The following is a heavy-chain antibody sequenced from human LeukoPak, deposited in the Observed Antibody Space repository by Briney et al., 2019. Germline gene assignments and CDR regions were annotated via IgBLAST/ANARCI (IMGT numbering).Heavy chain of an antibody. Sequence: ASVKVSCKASGYTFTGYYMHWVRQATGQGLEWMGWINPNGGGTKCAQKFQGRVTMTRDTSISTAYMELSRLRSDDTAVYYCARDGPTLGYGYWGQGTLVTVSS. J-gene: IGHJ4*02. CDR1: GYTFTGYY. D-gene: IGHD5-18*01. V-gene: IGHV1-2*02. CDR3: ARDGPTLGYGY. CDR2: INPNGGGT.